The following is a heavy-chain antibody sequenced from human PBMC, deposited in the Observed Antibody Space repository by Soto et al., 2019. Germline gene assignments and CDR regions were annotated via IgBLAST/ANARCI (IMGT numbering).Heavy chain of an antibody. CDR3: VSDFGDLRDFWIGSDY. CDR2: VFHSWTT. D-gene: IGHD3-3*01. J-gene: IGHJ4*02. Sequence: SETLSLACAVSGYSINSGYYWGALRQPPGKGLERIGSVFHSWTTYSTPSLKARLTISVDTSKNQFSLDMNAVTASDTAVYYCVSDFGDLRDFWIGSDYWGQGIPVTVSS. V-gene: IGHV4-38-2*01. CDR1: GYSINSGYY.